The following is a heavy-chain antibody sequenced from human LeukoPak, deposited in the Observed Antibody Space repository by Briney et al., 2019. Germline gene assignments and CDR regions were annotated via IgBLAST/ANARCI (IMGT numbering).Heavy chain of an antibody. V-gene: IGHV1-3*01. Sequence: ASVKVSCKASGYTFTNYAIHWVRQAPGQGLEWMGWINAGNGNPRYSQKLQDRVTITRDTSANTVYMELSSLRSEDTAVYFCARGLLWFGELSPLGYWGQGTLVTVSS. J-gene: IGHJ4*02. CDR1: GYTFTNYA. CDR3: ARGLLWFGELSPLGY. CDR2: INAGNGNP. D-gene: IGHD3-10*01.